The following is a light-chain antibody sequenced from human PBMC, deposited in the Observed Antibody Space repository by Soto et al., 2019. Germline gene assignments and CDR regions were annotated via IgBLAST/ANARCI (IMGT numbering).Light chain of an antibody. J-gene: IGKJ1*01. CDR2: GAS. CDR3: QQYGSSGT. Sequence: DTVFTQSPGTLSLSPEERATLSCRASQSVRSRYLAWYQQKPGQAPRLLISGASSRATGIPDRFSGSGSGTDFTLTISRLEPEDFAVYYCQQYGSSGTFGQGTKVDI. V-gene: IGKV3-20*01. CDR1: QSVRSRY.